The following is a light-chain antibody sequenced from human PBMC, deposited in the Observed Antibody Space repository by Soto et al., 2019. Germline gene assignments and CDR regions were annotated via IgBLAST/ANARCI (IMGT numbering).Light chain of an antibody. J-gene: IGKJ4*01. CDR1: QDINTY. CDR2: DAS. V-gene: IGKV3-11*01. CDR3: QHRYNWPLT. Sequence: EVVLTQSPATLSLSPGEKAILSCRASQDINTYLGWYQQKPGQPPRLLIYDASNRASGIPARFSGSGSGTDFTLTIDTLESEDFAIYYCQHRYNWPLTLGAGTKVEIK.